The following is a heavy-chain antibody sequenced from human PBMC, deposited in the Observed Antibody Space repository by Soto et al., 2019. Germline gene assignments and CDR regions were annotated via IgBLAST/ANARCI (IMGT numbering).Heavy chain of an antibody. CDR2: ISAYNGNT. Sequence: ASVKVSCKASGYTFTSYGTSWVRQAPGQGLEWMGWISAYNGNTNYAQKLQGRVTMTTDTSTSTAYMELRSLRSDDTAVYYCARDYRPVVPAALTPYYYYGMDVWGHGTTVTPSS. CDR1: GYTFTSYG. V-gene: IGHV1-18*04. D-gene: IGHD2-2*01. CDR3: ARDYRPVVPAALTPYYYYGMDV. J-gene: IGHJ6*02.